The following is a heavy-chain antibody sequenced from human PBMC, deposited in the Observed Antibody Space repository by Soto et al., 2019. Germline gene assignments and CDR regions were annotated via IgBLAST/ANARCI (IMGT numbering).Heavy chain of an antibody. D-gene: IGHD3-22*01. J-gene: IGHJ4*02. V-gene: IGHV3-30-3*01. CDR2: ISYDGSNK. CDR1: GFTLGGYA. Sequence: QVQLVESGGGVVQPGRSRSLSCPASGFTLGGYAMNGVRRAPGKGLEGGAVISYDGSNKYYADSVKGRFTISRDNSKNTLYLQMNSLRAEDTAVYYCARENYYDSSGYYDYWGQGTLVTVSS. CDR3: ARENYYDSSGYYDY.